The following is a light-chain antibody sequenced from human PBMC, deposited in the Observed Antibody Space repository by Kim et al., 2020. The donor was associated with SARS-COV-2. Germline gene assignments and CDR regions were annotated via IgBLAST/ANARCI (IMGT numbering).Light chain of an antibody. CDR1: SSNIGNNL. V-gene: IGLV1-51*01. CDR3: ATWDSSLNSVV. J-gene: IGLJ2*01. Sequence: GQKVSISCSGSSSNIGNNLVSWYQQFPGTAPKLFIYDNSERPSGIPDRISGSKSGTSATLGITGLHTGDEADYYCATWDSSLNSVVFGGGTKVTVL. CDR2: DNS.